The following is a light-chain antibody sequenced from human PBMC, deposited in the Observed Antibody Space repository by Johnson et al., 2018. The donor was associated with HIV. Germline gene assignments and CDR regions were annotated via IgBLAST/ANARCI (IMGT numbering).Light chain of an antibody. CDR1: SSNIGNNY. V-gene: IGLV1-51*02. CDR2: ENN. J-gene: IGLJ1*01. Sequence: QSVLTQPPSVSAAPGQKVTISCSGSSSNIGNNYVSWYQQLPGTAPKLLIYENNKRPSGILDRFSGSKSGTSATLGITGLQTGDEADYYCGTWDSSLSPGGVFGTGTKVTV. CDR3: GTWDSSLSPGGV.